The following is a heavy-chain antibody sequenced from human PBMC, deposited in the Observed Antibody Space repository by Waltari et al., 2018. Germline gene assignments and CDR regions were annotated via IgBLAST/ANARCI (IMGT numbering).Heavy chain of an antibody. V-gene: IGHV3-48*01. D-gene: IGHD2-8*02. CDR2: ISSSSSTI. CDR1: GFTFSSYS. Sequence: EVQLVESGGGLVQPGGSLRLSCAASGFTFSSYSMNWVRQAPGKGLEWVSYISSSSSTIYYADSVKGRFTISRDNAKNSLYLQMNSLRAEDTAVYYWARDYGDPSDCTGGVCHLDYWGQGTLVTVSS. CDR3: ARDYGDPSDCTGGVCHLDY. J-gene: IGHJ4*02.